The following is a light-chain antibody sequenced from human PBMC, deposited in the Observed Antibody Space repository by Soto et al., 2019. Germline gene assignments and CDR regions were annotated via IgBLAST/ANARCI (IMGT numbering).Light chain of an antibody. V-gene: IGKV3-15*01. J-gene: IGKJ1*01. CDR3: QQYRSWPRT. CDR1: QNVLSD. Sequence: EILLTQSPAILSVSPGETATLSCRASQNVLSDLAWYQQKPGQAPRLLVYGATTRATDAPAKFRGSGSGTEFSLTISSQQSEDFATYYCQQYRSWPRTFGQGSKVEI. CDR2: GAT.